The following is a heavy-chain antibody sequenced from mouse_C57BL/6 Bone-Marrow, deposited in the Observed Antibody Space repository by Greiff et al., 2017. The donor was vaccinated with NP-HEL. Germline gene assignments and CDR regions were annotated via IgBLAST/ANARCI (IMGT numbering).Heavy chain of an antibody. CDR3: ARGGSSYPYWYFDV. Sequence: EVQVVESGGGLVKPGGSLKLSCAASGFTFSDYGMHWVRQAPEKGLEWVAYISSGSSTIYYADTVKGRFTISRDNAKNTLFLQMTSLRSEDTAMYYCARGGSSYPYWYFDVWGTGTTVTVSS. D-gene: IGHD1-1*01. J-gene: IGHJ1*03. CDR1: GFTFSDYG. V-gene: IGHV5-17*01. CDR2: ISSGSSTI.